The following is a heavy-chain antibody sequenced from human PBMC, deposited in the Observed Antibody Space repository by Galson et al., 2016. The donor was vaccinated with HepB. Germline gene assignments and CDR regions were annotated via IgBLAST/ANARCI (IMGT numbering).Heavy chain of an antibody. D-gene: IGHD1-26*01. Sequence: QSGAEVKKPEESLQISCKGSGYSFTNYWIAWVRQMPGKGLEWMGIIYPGDSDTRYSPSFQGQVTISTDKSTTTAYLQWTSLKASDTAMYYCARRARQWEFPDYWGQGTLIIVPS. CDR1: GYSFTNYW. J-gene: IGHJ4*02. CDR3: ARRARQWEFPDY. CDR2: IYPGDSDT. V-gene: IGHV5-51*03.